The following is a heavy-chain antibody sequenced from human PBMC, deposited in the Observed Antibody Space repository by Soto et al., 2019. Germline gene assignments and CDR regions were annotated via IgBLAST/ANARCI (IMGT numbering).Heavy chain of an antibody. CDR1: GGSFSGYY. J-gene: IGHJ5*02. Sequence: SETLSLTCAVYGGSFSGYYWSWIRQPPGKGLEWIGEINHSGSTNYNPSLKSRVTISVDTSKNQFSLKLSSVTAADTAVYYCARTRGGFWSGYYNCFDPWRQRTLVTVSS. CDR3: ARTRGGFWSGYYNCFDP. V-gene: IGHV4-34*01. D-gene: IGHD3-3*01. CDR2: INHSGST.